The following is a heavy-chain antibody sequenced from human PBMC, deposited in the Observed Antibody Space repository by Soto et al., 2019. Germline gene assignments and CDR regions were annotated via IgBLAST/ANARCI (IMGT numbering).Heavy chain of an antibody. D-gene: IGHD1-26*01. CDR1: GFTFSSYG. CDR3: AKDRSIVGATESFDY. J-gene: IGHJ4*02. CDR2: ISYDGSNK. V-gene: IGHV3-30*18. Sequence: PGGSLRLSCAASGFTFSSYGMHWVRQAPGEGLEWVAVISYDGSNKYYADSVKGRFTISRDNSKNTLYLQMNSLRAEDTAVYYCAKDRSIVGATESFDYWGPGTLVTSPQ.